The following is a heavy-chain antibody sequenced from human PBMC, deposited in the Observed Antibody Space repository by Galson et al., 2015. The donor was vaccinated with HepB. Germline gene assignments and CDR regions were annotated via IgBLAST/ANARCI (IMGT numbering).Heavy chain of an antibody. CDR3: ARRKIDAHYDFNGMDV. CDR1: GYSFTSYW. J-gene: IGHJ6*02. V-gene: IGHV5-10-1*01. D-gene: IGHD3-3*01. CDR2: IDPSDSYT. Sequence: QSGAEVKRPGESLRISCKGSGYSFTSYWISWVRQMPGKGLEWMGRIDPSDSYTNYSPSFQGHVTISADKSISTAYLQWSSLKASDTAMYYCARRKIDAHYDFNGMDVWGQGTTVTVSS.